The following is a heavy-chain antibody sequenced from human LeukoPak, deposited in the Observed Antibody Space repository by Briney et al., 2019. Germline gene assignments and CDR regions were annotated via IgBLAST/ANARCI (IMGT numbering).Heavy chain of an antibody. D-gene: IGHD3-3*01. CDR1: GGSISGYY. Sequence: SETLSLTCTVSGGSISGYYWSWIRQPPGKGLEYIGYIYYSGSTNYSPALKSRVTISVDTSNHQFSLKLSSVTAADTAVYYCARLDTIFGVAKGFDYWGQGTLVTVSS. CDR3: ARLDTIFGVAKGFDY. J-gene: IGHJ4*02. V-gene: IGHV4-59*01. CDR2: IYYSGST.